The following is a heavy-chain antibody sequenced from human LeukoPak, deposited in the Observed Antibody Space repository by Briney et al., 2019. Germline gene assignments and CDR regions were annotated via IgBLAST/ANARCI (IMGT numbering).Heavy chain of an antibody. D-gene: IGHD3-9*01. J-gene: IGHJ2*01. Sequence: PGRSLRLSCAASGFTFSDYYMSWIRQAPGKGLEWVSYISTSGNYIKYADSVKGRFTISRDNAKNSLFLRMSSLRVEDTAVYYRARPRIAWSSHWYFEVWGRGTLVTVSS. CDR2: ISTSGNYI. V-gene: IGHV3-11*03. CDR3: ARPRIAWSSHWYFEV. CDR1: GFTFSDYY.